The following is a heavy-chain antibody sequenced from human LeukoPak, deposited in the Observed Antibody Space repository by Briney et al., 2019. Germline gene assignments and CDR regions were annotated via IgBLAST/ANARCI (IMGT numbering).Heavy chain of an antibody. V-gene: IGHV3-48*03. CDR3: AREKGPYYDSSGYYYITYFDY. J-gene: IGHJ4*02. D-gene: IGHD3-22*01. CDR1: GFTFSSYE. CDR2: ISSSGSTI. Sequence: PGGSLRLSCAASGFTFSSYEMNWVRQAPGKGLEWVSYISSSGSTIYYADSVKGRFTISRDNAKNSLYLQMNSLRAEDTAVYYCAREKGPYYDSSGYYYITYFDYWGQGTLVTVSS.